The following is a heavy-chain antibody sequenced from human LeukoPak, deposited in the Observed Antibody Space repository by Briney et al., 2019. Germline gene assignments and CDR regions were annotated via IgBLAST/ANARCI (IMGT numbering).Heavy chain of an antibody. V-gene: IGHV3-7*01. J-gene: IGHJ4*02. CDR3: ARLGCSGGSCYVFDY. CDR2: IKQDGSEK. CDR1: GFTFSSYA. Sequence: GGSLRLSCAASGFTFSSYAMSWVRQAPGKGLEWVAYIKQDGSEKDYVDSVKGRLTLSRDNAKESVYLQMNSLRAEDTAVYYCARLGCSGGSCYVFDYWGQGTLVTVSS. D-gene: IGHD2-15*01.